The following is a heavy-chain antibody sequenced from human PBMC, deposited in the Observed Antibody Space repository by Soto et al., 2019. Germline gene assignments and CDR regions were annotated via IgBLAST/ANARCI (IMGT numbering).Heavy chain of an antibody. CDR2: ISGSGGST. CDR3: AKLRLGELFWTGFDY. D-gene: IGHD3-16*01. Sequence: EVQLLESGGGLVQPGGSLRLSCAASGFTFSSYAMSWVRQAPGKGLEWVSAISGSGGSTYYADSVKGRFTISRDNSKNTLYLQMNSLRAEDTDVYYCAKLRLGELFWTGFDYWGQGTLVTVSS. CDR1: GFTFSSYA. V-gene: IGHV3-23*01. J-gene: IGHJ4*02.